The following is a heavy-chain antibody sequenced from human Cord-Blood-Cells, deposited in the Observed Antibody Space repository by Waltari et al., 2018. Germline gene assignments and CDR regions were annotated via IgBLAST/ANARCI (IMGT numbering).Heavy chain of an antibody. CDR1: GGTFSSYA. CDR3: ARGTTLTYLDAFDI. CDR2: IIPIFGTA. V-gene: IGHV1-69*01. Sequence: KPGSSVKVSCKASGGTFSSYAISWVRQAPGQGLEWMGGIIPIFGTANYAQKFQGRVTITADESTSTAYMELSSLRSEDTAVYYCARGTTLTYLDAFDIWGQGTMVTVSS. D-gene: IGHD1-1*01. J-gene: IGHJ3*02.